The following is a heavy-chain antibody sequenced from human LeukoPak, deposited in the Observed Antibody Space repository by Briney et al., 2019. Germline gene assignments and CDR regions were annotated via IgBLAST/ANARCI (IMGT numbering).Heavy chain of an antibody. D-gene: IGHD3-22*01. CDR3: AMGLYYYDSSGYYYVGFDY. CDR2: IIPIFGTA. V-gene: IGHV1-69*05. Sequence: SVKVSCKASGGTFSSYAISWVLQAPGQGLEWMGGIIPIFGTANYAQKFQGRVTITTDESTSTAYMELSSLRSEDTAVYYCAMGLYYYDSSGYYYVGFDYWGQGTLVTVSS. CDR1: GGTFSSYA. J-gene: IGHJ4*02.